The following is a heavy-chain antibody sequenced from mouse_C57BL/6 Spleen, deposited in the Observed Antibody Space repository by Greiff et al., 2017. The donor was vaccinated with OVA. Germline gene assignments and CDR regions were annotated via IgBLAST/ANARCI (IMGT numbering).Heavy chain of an antibody. CDR2: ISDGGSYT. Sequence: EVQLVESGGGLVKPGGSLKLSCAASGFTFSSYAMSWVRQTPEKRLEWVATISDGGSYTYYPDNVKGRFTISRDNAKNNLYLQMSHLKSEDTAMYYCARGKDLYGSFDYWGQGTTLTVSS. CDR1: GFTFSSYA. CDR3: ARGKDLYGSFDY. J-gene: IGHJ2*01. D-gene: IGHD1-1*01. V-gene: IGHV5-4*01.